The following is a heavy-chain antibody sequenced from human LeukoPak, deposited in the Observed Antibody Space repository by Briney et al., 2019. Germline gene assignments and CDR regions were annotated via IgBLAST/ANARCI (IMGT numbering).Heavy chain of an antibody. J-gene: IGHJ4*02. D-gene: IGHD3-9*01. CDR3: ARHFYDISEGFDY. V-gene: IGHV5-10-1*01. CDR2: IDPSDSYT. Sequence: GAALRISCKGSGYSFTSYWISWVRQMPGKGLEWLGRIDPSDSYTTYSPSFQGHVSISADKSMSTALLQWSSLKASDTAMYFCARHFYDISEGFDYWGQGTLVTVSS. CDR1: GYSFTSYW.